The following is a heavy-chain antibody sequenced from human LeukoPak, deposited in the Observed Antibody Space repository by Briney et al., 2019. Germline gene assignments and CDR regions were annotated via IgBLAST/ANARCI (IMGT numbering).Heavy chain of an antibody. Sequence: SGGSLRLSCAASGFTFSDYYMSWIRQVPGKGLEWVSYISDSGSTIYYADSVKGRFTISRDNAKNSLYLQMNSLRAEYTAVYYCAREGGDWGEGYFDYWGQGTLVTVSS. CDR1: GFTFSDYY. CDR3: AREGGDWGEGYFDY. D-gene: IGHD3-16*01. J-gene: IGHJ4*02. V-gene: IGHV3-11*01. CDR2: ISDSGSTI.